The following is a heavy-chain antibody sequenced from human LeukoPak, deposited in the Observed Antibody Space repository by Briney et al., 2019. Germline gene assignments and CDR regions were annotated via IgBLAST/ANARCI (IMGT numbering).Heavy chain of an antibody. Sequence: GGSLRLSCAASGFTFSDYYMTWIRQAPGKGLEWVSYISGSSSDTNYADFVKGRFTISRDNAKNTLYLQMNSLRAEDTAVYYCARGGYQHGYDYWGQGARVTVSS. J-gene: IGHJ4*02. CDR1: GFTFSDYY. V-gene: IGHV3-11*06. CDR2: ISGSSSDT. D-gene: IGHD2-2*01. CDR3: ARGGYQHGYDY.